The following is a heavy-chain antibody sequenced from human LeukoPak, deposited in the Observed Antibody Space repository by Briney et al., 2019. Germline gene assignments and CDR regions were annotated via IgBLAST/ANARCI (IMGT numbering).Heavy chain of an antibody. CDR2: IYHSGST. J-gene: IGHJ4*02. CDR3: ARDHYGGYAYSDY. D-gene: IGHD5-12*01. Sequence: PSQTLSLTCTVSGGSISRGGYYWTWIRQHPGKGLEWIGYIYHSGSTYYNPSLRSRVTLSVDTSRSQFALNLSSVTAADTAVYYCARDHYGGYAYSDYWGQGALVIVSS. V-gene: IGHV4-31*03. CDR1: GGSISRGGYY.